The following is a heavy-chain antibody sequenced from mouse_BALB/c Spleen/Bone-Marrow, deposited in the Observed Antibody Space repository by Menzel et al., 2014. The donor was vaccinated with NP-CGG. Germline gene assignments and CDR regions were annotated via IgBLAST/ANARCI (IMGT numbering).Heavy chain of an antibody. CDR3: ARRGRYDGFDY. D-gene: IGHD2-14*01. V-gene: IGHV1S137*01. CDR2: ISTYYGDA. J-gene: IGHJ2*01. CDR1: GYTFTDYA. Sequence: LVESGAELVRPGVSVKISCKGSGYTFTDYAMHWVKQSHAKSLEWIGVISTYYGDASYNQKFKGKATMTVDKSSSTAYMELARLTSEDSAIYYCARRGRYDGFDYWGQDTTLTASS.